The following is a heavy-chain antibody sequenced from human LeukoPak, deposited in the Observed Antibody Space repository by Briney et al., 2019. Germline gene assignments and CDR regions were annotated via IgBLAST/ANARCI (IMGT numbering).Heavy chain of an antibody. V-gene: IGHV1-69*13. Sequence: SVKVSCKASGYTFSNFGISWVRQAPGQGLEWMGGIIPIFATANYAQKFQGRVTITADESTSTAYMELSSLRSEDTAVYYCARGPITTRSHFDYWGQGTLVTVSS. CDR2: IIPIFATA. CDR3: ARGPITTRSHFDY. J-gene: IGHJ4*02. CDR1: GYTFSNFG. D-gene: IGHD3-22*01.